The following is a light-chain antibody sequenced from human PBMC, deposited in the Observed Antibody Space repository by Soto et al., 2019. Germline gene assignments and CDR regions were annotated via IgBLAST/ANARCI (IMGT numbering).Light chain of an antibody. Sequence: QSVLTQPPSVSGAPGQRVTISCTWSSSNIGGGYDVHWYQQLPGTAPKLLIYGNSNRPSGVPDRFSGSKYGTSASLAITGLQAEDEAEYYCQSDDSSRSRVFGGGTKLPV. CDR1: SSNIGGGYD. J-gene: IGLJ2*01. CDR2: GNS. CDR3: QSDDSSRSRV. V-gene: IGLV1-40*01.